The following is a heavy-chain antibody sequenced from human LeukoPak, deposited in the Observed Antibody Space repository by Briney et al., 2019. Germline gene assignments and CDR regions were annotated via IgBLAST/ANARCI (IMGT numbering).Heavy chain of an antibody. J-gene: IGHJ5*02. CDR2: ISGYNGNT. CDR1: GYTFTSYG. CDR3: ARDQILWFGELLQNWFDP. Sequence: ASVKVSCKASGYTFTSYGISWVRQAPGQGLEWMGWISGYNGNTNYAQKLQGRVTMTTDTSTSTAYMELRSLRSDDTAVYYCARDQILWFGELLQNWFDPWGQGTLVTVSS. V-gene: IGHV1-18*01. D-gene: IGHD3-10*01.